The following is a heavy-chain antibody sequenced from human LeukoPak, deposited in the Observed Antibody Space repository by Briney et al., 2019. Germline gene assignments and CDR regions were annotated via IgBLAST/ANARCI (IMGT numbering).Heavy chain of an antibody. V-gene: IGHV3-23*01. CDR1: GFTFSSYA. CDR3: AKVMDSYSSSWYQNPYYFDY. D-gene: IGHD6-13*01. CDR2: ISGSGGRT. Sequence: GGSLRLSCAASGFTFSSYAMSWVRQAPGKGLEWVSAISGSGGRTYYADSVKGRFTISRDNSKNTLYLQMNSLRAEDTAVYYCAKVMDSYSSSWYQNPYYFDYWGQGTLVTVSS. J-gene: IGHJ4*02.